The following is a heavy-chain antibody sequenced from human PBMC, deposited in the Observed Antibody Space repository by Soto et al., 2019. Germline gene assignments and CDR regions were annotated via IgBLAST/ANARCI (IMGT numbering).Heavy chain of an antibody. J-gene: IGHJ3*02. CDR1: GFTFDNYA. CDR3: GKALSHNEGGDAFLT. Sequence: DVQLVESGGGLVQPGRSLRLSCAASGFTFDNYALHWVRQPPGKGLEWVSGIGWNSGYIGYADSVKGRFIISRDNAKNSLYLQMNSLRAEETAMYYCGKALSHNEGGDAFLTWGQGTRVTVSS. D-gene: IGHD2-15*01. CDR2: IGWNSGYI. V-gene: IGHV3-9*01.